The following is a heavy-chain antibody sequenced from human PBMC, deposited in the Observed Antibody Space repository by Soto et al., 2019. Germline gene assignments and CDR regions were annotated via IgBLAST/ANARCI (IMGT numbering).Heavy chain of an antibody. CDR2: IYYSGTT. V-gene: IGHV4-59*08. J-gene: IGHJ4*02. CDR1: GGSISSYY. D-gene: IGHD5-12*01. Sequence: SETLSLTCTVSGGSISSYYWSWIRQPPGKGLEWIGYIYYSGTTNYNPSLKSRVTISVDTSKNQFSLKLSSVTAADTAVYYCARHGGGGYSGYDFDYTFDYWGQGTLVTVSS. CDR3: ARHGGGGYSGYDFDYTFDY.